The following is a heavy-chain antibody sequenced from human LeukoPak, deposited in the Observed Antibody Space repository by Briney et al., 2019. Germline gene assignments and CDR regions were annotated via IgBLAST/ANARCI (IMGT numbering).Heavy chain of an antibody. V-gene: IGHV3-21*01. CDR2: ISSSSSYI. J-gene: IGHJ4*02. CDR1: GFTFSSFT. D-gene: IGHD1-26*01. Sequence: GGSLRLSCAASGFTFSSFTMNWVRQAPGKGLEWVSSISSSSSYIYCADSVKGRFTISRDNAKNSLYLQMNSLRAENTAVYYCARMGGSYYYFDYWGQGALVTVTS. CDR3: ARMGGSYYYFDY.